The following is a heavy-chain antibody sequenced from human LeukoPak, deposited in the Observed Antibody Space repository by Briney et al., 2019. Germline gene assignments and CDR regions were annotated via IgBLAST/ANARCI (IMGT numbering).Heavy chain of an antibody. D-gene: IGHD6-19*01. Sequence: SETLSLTCTVSGYSISSGYYWGWIRQPPGKGLEWIGSIYYSGSTYYNPSLKSRVTISVDTSKNQFSLKLSSVTAADTAVYYCARVGDHSKQWLVHRWGQGTLVTVSS. V-gene: IGHV4-38-2*02. CDR3: ARVGDHSKQWLVHR. CDR2: IYYSGST. J-gene: IGHJ4*02. CDR1: GYSISSGYY.